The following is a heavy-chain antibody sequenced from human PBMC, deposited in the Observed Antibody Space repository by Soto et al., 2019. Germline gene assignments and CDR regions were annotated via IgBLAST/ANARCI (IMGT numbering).Heavy chain of an antibody. J-gene: IGHJ4*02. CDR1: GFTFSTYG. Sequence: QVQLVESGGSVVQPGSSLRLSCAVSGFTFSTYGMHWVRQAPGKGLEWVAVIWGDGSNKYHADSVKGRFTISRDNTKNILYLEMNSLRAEDTAVYYCVRVFDTYYFDSWGQGTLVTVSS. D-gene: IGHD3-9*01. CDR3: VRVFDTYYFDS. V-gene: IGHV3-33*01. CDR2: IWGDGSNK.